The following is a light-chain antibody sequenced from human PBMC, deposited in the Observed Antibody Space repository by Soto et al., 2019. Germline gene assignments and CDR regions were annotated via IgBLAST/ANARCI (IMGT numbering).Light chain of an antibody. Sequence: QHVLTQPPSVSGAPGQRVTISCTGSSSNIGAGYDVHWYQQLPGTAPKLLIYGNSNRPSGVPDRFSGSKSGTSASLAITGLQAEDEADYYCQSYDSSLRGVVFGGGNQLTVL. CDR2: GNS. J-gene: IGLJ2*01. CDR3: QSYDSSLRGVV. V-gene: IGLV1-40*01. CDR1: SSNIGAGYD.